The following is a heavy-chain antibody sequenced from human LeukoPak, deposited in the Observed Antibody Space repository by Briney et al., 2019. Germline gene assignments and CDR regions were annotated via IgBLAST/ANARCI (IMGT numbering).Heavy chain of an antibody. CDR3: VRYSSGSYKDWFDP. J-gene: IGHJ5*02. Sequence: GESLKISCKGSGYKFTNYWIGWVRQMPGKGLEWMGIIYPGDSETKYSPSFQGQVTISVDNSISTAYLQCSSLKASDTAMYYCVRYSSGSYKDWFDPWGQGTLVTVSS. CDR1: GYKFTNYW. CDR2: IYPGDSET. D-gene: IGHD6-19*01. V-gene: IGHV5-51*01.